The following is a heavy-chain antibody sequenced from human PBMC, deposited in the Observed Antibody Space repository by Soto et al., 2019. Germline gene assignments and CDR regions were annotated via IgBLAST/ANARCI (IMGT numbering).Heavy chain of an antibody. D-gene: IGHD2-2*01. Sequence: QVQLVESGGGVVQPGRSLRLSCATSGFTFSGYGMHWVRQAPGKGLEWVAVISYDGTDTYYADSVKGRFTISRDNSKNTLYLQMNSLRAEDTAVYYCAKAFSRYCSTTSCYGPRYHYGMDVWGQGTTVTVSS. CDR2: ISYDGTDT. CDR1: GFTFSGYG. CDR3: AKAFSRYCSTTSCYGPRYHYGMDV. V-gene: IGHV3-30*18. J-gene: IGHJ6*02.